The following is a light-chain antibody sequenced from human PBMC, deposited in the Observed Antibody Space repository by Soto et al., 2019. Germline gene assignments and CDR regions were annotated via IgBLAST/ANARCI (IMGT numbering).Light chain of an antibody. J-gene: IGLJ1*01. CDR2: ANS. CDR3: QSYDSSLSGSKV. V-gene: IGLV1-40*01. Sequence: QSVLTQPPSVSGAPGQRVTISCTGSSSNIGAGYDVHWYQQLPGTAPRLLIYANSNRPSGVPDRFSGSKSGTSASLAITGLQAEDEADYYRQSYDSSLSGSKVFGTGTKLT. CDR1: SSNIGAGYD.